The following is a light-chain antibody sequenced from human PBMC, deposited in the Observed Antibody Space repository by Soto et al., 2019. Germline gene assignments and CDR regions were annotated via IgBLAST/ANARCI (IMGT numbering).Light chain of an antibody. J-gene: IGKJ1*01. Sequence: EIVLTQSPGTLSVSPGERATLSCRASQNISSNYLAWYQQKPGQAPSLLIYGTSSRATGIPDRFSGSGSGTDFTLTISRLEPEASAICYCQQYFSWTFGQGTKVEIK. CDR2: GTS. V-gene: IGKV3-20*01. CDR3: QQYFSWT. CDR1: QNISSNY.